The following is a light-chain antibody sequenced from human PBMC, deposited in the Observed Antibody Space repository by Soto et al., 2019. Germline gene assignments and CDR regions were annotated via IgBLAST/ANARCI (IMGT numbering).Light chain of an antibody. Sequence: DIQMTQSPSSLSASVGDRVTITCRASQSISSYLNWYQQKPGKAPKLLIYAASSLQSGVPSRFSGSGSGTDFTLTISSLQPEDFATYYCQQSYSTFLMYTFGQGTKLEIK. CDR1: QSISSY. V-gene: IGKV1-39*01. J-gene: IGKJ2*01. CDR2: AAS. CDR3: QQSYSTFLMYT.